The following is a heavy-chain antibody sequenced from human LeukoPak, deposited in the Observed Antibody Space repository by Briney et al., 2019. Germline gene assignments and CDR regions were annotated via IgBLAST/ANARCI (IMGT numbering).Heavy chain of an antibody. CDR2: IYYSGNT. J-gene: IGHJ4*02. CDR3: ARQTGPGLFILP. Sequence: PSETLSLTCTVSGVSISSSNSYWGWIRQPPGKGLEWIGSIYYSGNTYYNASLKSQVSISIDTSKNRFSLKLTPVTAADTAVYYCARQTGPGLFILPGGQGTLVTVSS. V-gene: IGHV4-39*01. D-gene: IGHD3/OR15-3a*01. CDR1: GVSISSSNSY.